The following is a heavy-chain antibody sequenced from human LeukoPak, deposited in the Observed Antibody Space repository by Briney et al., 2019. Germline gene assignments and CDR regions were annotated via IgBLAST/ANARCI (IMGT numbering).Heavy chain of an antibody. CDR1: GFTFSSYW. J-gene: IGHJ4*02. D-gene: IGHD3-22*01. V-gene: IGHV3-7*01. CDR3: ASQDSSGYYHY. CDR2: IKKDGIEK. Sequence: GGSLRLSYAASGFTFSSYWMSWVRQAPGKGLEWVANIKKDGIEKYYVDSVKGRVTISRDNARNSLYLQMNSLRAEDTAVYYCASQDSSGYYHYWGQGTLVTVSS.